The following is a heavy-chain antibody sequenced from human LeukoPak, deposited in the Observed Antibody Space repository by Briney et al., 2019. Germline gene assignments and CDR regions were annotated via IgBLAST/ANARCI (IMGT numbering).Heavy chain of an antibody. D-gene: IGHD3-22*01. CDR3: ARYIRKIVGFPGDYYYYYMDV. V-gene: IGHV4-59*01. J-gene: IGHJ6*03. CDR1: GGSISSYY. Sequence: TETLSLTCTVSGGSISSYYWSWIRQPPGKGLEWIGYIYYSGSTNYNPSLKSRVTISVDTSKNQFSLKLSSVTAADTAVYYCARYIRKIVGFPGDYYYYYMDVWGKGTTVTVSS. CDR2: IYYSGST.